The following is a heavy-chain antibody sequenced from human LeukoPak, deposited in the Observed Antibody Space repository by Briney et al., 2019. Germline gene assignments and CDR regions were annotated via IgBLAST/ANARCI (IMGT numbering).Heavy chain of an antibody. Sequence: SETLSLTCAVYGASFSGYYWNWIRQPPGKGLEWIGEINHSGSTNYNPSLKSRVTILVDTSKNQFSLRLSSVTAADTAVYYCARGPWFYGSGSYYNYWGQGTLVTVSS. V-gene: IGHV4-34*01. J-gene: IGHJ4*02. CDR1: GASFSGYY. CDR2: INHSGST. D-gene: IGHD3-10*01. CDR3: ARGPWFYGSGSYYNY.